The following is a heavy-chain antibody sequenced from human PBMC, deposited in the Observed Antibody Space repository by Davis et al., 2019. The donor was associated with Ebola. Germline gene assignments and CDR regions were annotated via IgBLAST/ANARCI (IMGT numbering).Heavy chain of an antibody. Sequence: HPQTPSLTCAISGDSVSSGGWNWIRQSPSRGLEWLGRTYYSSKWYNYYAVSVKSRITINPDTSKNQFSLHLNSVTPEDTALYFCARGWLRRGLDAWGEGTAVAVSS. V-gene: IGHV6-1*01. J-gene: IGHJ6*04. CDR2: TYYSSKWYN. D-gene: IGHD3-10*01. CDR3: ARGWLRRGLDA. CDR1: GDSVSSGG.